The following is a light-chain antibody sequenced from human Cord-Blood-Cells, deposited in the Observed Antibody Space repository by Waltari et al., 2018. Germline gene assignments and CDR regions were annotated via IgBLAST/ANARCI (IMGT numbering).Light chain of an antibody. CDR1: QGISSY. CDR2: AAS. Sequence: AFRLPQPPSQFPPSKGDKVTSTCRPSQGISSYLAWYQQKPGKAPKLLIYAASTLQSGVPSRFSGSGSGTDFTLTISCLQSEDFATYYCQQYYSYPYSFGQGTKLEIK. J-gene: IGKJ2*03. CDR3: QQYYSYPYS. V-gene: IGKV1-8*01.